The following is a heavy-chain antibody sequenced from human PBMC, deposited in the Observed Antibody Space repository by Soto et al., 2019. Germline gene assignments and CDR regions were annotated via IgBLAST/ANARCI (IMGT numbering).Heavy chain of an antibody. CDR2: IYWNGET. V-gene: IGHV2-5*01. CDR3: ALLPPFADYNLDY. D-gene: IGHD1-20*01. Sequence: QITLKESGPTLVKPTQTLTLTCNFSGFSLSTGGVGVAWVRKPPGKALEWLTLIYWNGETRTSPSPENRLTVTKDASKNQVALTTTNMDPVDTATYYCALLPPFADYNLDYWGQGIRVTVSS. J-gene: IGHJ4*02. CDR1: GFSLSTGGVG.